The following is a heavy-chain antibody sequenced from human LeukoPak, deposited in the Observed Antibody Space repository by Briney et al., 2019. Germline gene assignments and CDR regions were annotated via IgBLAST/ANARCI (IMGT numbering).Heavy chain of an antibody. CDR2: MRYDGSNE. D-gene: IGHD3-10*01. V-gene: IGHV3-30*02. J-gene: IGHJ4*02. Sequence: PGGSLRLSCAASGFTFRTYGMHWVRQAPGKGLEWVAFMRYDGSNEYYADSVKGRFTISRDNPKNTLYLQMNSLRAEDTAVYYCAKDYYGSGSLFDYWGQGTLVTVSS. CDR3: AKDYYGSGSLFDY. CDR1: GFTFRTYG.